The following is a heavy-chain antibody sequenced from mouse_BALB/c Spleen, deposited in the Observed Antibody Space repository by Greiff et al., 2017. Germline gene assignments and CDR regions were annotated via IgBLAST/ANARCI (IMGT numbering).Heavy chain of an antibody. CDR3: VRRDGYDVAWFAY. J-gene: IGHJ3*01. V-gene: IGHV2-9-2*01. D-gene: IGHD2-2*01. Sequence: VKLMESGPGLVAPSQSLSITCTVSGFSLTSYDISWIRQPPGKGLEWLGVIWTGGGTNYNSAFMSRLSISKDNSKSQVFLKMNSLQTDDTAIYYCVRRDGYDVAWFAYWGQGTLVTVSA. CDR2: IWTGGGT. CDR1: GFSLTSYD.